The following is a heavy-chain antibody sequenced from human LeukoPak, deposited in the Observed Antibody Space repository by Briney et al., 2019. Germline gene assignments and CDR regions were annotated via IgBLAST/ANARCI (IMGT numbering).Heavy chain of an antibody. V-gene: IGHV4-38-2*01. CDR2: IYHSGST. Sequence: SETLSLTCAVSGYSISSGYYWGWIRPPPGKGLEWIGSIYHSGSTNYNPSLKSRVTISVDTSKNQFSLKLSSVTAADTAVYYCARGSSDFDYWGQGTLVTVSS. CDR3: ARGSSDFDY. D-gene: IGHD6-6*01. CDR1: GYSISSGYY. J-gene: IGHJ4*02.